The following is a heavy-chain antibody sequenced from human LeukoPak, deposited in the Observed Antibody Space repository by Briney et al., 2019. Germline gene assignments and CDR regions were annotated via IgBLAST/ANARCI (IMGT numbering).Heavy chain of an antibody. D-gene: IGHD3-22*01. CDR2: ISVRSNYI. J-gene: IGHJ4*02. CDR3: ARLRRNSDSSGYYYYYDY. Sequence: GGSLRLSCVASGYTFSSFSITWVRQAPGKGLEWSSSISVRSNYIYYADSVRGRFSISRDDARNSLYLQMDSLRGDDTAVYYCARLRRNSDSSGYYYYYDYWGQGTLVTVSS. CDR1: GYTFSSFS. V-gene: IGHV3-21*01.